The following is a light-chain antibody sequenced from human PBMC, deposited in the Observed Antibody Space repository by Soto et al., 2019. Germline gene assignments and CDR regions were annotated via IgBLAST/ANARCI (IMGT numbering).Light chain of an antibody. CDR3: HQYASSPLT. Sequence: EIVLTQSPGTLSLSPGERATLSCRASQSVGRNYLAWYQQKPGQAPRLLIYDASSGATGIPDRFSGSGSGTDFTLTISRLEPEDVAMYYCHQYASSPLTFGGGTKVEI. V-gene: IGKV3-20*01. CDR2: DAS. J-gene: IGKJ4*01. CDR1: QSVGRNY.